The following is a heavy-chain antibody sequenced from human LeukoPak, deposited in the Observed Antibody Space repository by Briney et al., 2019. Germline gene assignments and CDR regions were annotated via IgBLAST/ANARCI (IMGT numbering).Heavy chain of an antibody. D-gene: IGHD2-2*01. Sequence: ASVKVSCKASGYTFTGYYMHWVRQAPGQGLEWMGWINPNSGGTNYAQKFQGRVTMTRDTSISTAYMELSRLRSDDTAVYYCARDGGYCSSTSCYAGWFDPWGQGTLVTVSS. V-gene: IGHV1-2*02. CDR2: INPNSGGT. J-gene: IGHJ5*02. CDR3: ARDGGYCSSTSCYAGWFDP. CDR1: GYTFTGYY.